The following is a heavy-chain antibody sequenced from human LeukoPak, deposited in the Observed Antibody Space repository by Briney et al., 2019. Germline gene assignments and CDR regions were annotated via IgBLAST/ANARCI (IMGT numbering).Heavy chain of an antibody. CDR3: AKAQATAGSNWFDP. D-gene: IGHD6-13*01. Sequence: GGSLRLSCAASGFTFSSYSMNWVRQAPGKGLGWVSSISSSSSYIYYADSVKGRFTISRDNAKNSLYLQMNSLRAEDTAVYYCAKAQATAGSNWFDPWGQGTLVTVSS. CDR1: GFTFSSYS. J-gene: IGHJ5*02. CDR2: ISSSSSYI. V-gene: IGHV3-21*01.